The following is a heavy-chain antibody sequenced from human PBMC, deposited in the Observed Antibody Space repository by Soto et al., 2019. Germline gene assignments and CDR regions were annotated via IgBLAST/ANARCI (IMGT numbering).Heavy chain of an antibody. V-gene: IGHV1-69*01. J-gene: IGHJ4*02. CDR2: IIPIFGTA. CDR1: GDSFSIYA. Sequence: PVKVSCKASGDSFSIYAISWVRQAPGQGLDWMGGIIPIFGTANYAQKFQGRVTITADESTSTAYMEQSSLRSEDTAVYYCASGHRDASFGYWGQGTLVTVSS. CDR3: ASGHRDASFGY.